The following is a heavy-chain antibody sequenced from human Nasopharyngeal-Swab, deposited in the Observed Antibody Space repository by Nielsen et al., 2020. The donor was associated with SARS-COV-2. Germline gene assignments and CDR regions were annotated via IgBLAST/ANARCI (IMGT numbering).Heavy chain of an antibody. J-gene: IGHJ4*02. D-gene: IGHD6-13*01. CDR1: GFSFVDYA. CDR3: TRVLVAAGPMFDY. V-gene: IGHV3-49*03. CDR2: IRSNIHGGTT. Sequence: GESLKISCTASGFSFVDYAMSWFRQAPGKGLEWIAFIRSNIHGGTTEYAASVRGRFVMSRDDSKLIAYLLLNSLKTEDTGVYYCTRVLVAAGPMFDYWGQGTLVTVSS.